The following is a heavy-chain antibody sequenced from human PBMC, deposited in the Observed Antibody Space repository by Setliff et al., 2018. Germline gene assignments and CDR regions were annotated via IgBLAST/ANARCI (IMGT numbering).Heavy chain of an antibody. CDR3: ASRAGYSGYDWPSPDDY. Sequence: GASVKVSCKASGGTFSSYAISWVRQAPGQGLEWMGGIIPILGIANYAQKFQGRVTITADESTSTAYMELSSLRSEDTAVYYCASRAGYSGYDWPSPDDYWGQVTLVTVSS. V-gene: IGHV1-69*10. CDR1: GGTFSSYA. J-gene: IGHJ4*02. CDR2: IIPILGIA. D-gene: IGHD5-12*01.